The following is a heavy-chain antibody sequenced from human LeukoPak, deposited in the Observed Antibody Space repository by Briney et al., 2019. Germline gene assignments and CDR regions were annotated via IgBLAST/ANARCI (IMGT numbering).Heavy chain of an antibody. CDR3: AREYSSFDAFDI. V-gene: IGHV4-59*01. J-gene: IGHJ3*02. CDR2: IYYSGST. Sequence: SETLSLTCTVSGGSISSYYWSWIRQPPGKGLEWIGYIYYSGSTNYNPSLKSRVTISVDTSKNQSSLKLSSVTAADTAVYYCAREYSSFDAFDIWGQGTMVTVSS. D-gene: IGHD6-6*01. CDR1: GGSISSYY.